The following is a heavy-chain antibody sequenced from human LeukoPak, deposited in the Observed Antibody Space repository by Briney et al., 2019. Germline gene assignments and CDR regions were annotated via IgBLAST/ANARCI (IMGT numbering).Heavy chain of an antibody. Sequence: GGSLRLSCAASGFIFSSYAMSWVRQAPGKGLEWVSLISESGDTTDHADSVKGRFTSSRDNSKDTVYLQMNSLRAEDTAVYYCAKVGLIPYCSGGTCYAFDSWGQGNLVTVSS. CDR1: GFIFSSYA. V-gene: IGHV3-23*01. J-gene: IGHJ4*02. CDR3: AKVGLIPYCSGGTCYAFDS. D-gene: IGHD2-15*01. CDR2: ISESGDTT.